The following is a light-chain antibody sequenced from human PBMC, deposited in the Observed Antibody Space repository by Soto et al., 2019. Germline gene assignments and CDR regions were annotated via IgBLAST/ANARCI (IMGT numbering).Light chain of an antibody. CDR3: SSYTSSNTVI. Sequence: QSALTQPASVSGSPGQSITISCTGTSSDVGGYNYISWYQQHPGKAPKFIIYDVRNRPSGVSNRFSGSRSGNTASLTISGLQAEDETDYYSSSYTSSNTVIFGGGTKLTVL. V-gene: IGLV2-14*03. CDR1: SSDVGGYNY. J-gene: IGLJ2*01. CDR2: DVR.